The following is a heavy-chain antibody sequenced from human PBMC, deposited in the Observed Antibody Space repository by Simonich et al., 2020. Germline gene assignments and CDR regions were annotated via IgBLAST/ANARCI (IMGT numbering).Heavy chain of an antibody. D-gene: IGHD7-27*01. J-gene: IGHJ3*02. CDR2: INPNSGGT. CDR3: ARGPRWTGDDAFDI. CDR1: GYTFTGSY. Sequence: QVQLVQSGAEVKKPGASVKVSCKASGYTFTGSYMHWVRQAPGQGLEGLGWINPNSGGTNYSQTFQGRVTMTRDTSISTAYMGLSRLRSDDTAVYYCARGPRWTGDDAFDIWGQGTMVTVSS. V-gene: IGHV1-2*02.